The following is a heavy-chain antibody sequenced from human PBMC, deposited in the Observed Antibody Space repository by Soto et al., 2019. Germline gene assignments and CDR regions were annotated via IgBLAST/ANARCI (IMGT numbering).Heavy chain of an antibody. Sequence: SGPTLVNPTQTLTLTCSLSGFSISTSGEGVGWIRQPPGKALEWLGVIYWDDDKRYSPSLQNRLTIAKDTSKNQVVLTLTNVDPVGTATYYCAHRDSHNYYVFDYWGQGTLVTVSS. CDR1: GFSISTSGEG. D-gene: IGHD3-10*02. J-gene: IGHJ4*02. CDR3: AHRDSHNYYVFDY. V-gene: IGHV2-5*02. CDR2: IYWDDDK.